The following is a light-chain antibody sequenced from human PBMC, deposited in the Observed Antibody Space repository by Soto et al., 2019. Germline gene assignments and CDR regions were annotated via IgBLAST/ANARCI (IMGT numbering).Light chain of an antibody. CDR1: QNVNTF. J-gene: IGKJ5*01. CDR2: DAS. CDR3: HQRREWPIT. Sequence: IVLTQSPVSLYLSPGERATLSCRASQNVNTFLAWYQQKPGQTPSLLIYDASSRAADTPARFTGSGSGTDFTLTISSLEPEDSAVYYCHQRREWPITFGQGTRLEI. V-gene: IGKV3-11*01.